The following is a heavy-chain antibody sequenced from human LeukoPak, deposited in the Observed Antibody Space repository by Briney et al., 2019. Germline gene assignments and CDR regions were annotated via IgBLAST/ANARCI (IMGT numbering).Heavy chain of an antibody. Sequence: SETLSLTCTVSGGSISSYYWGWIRQPPGKGLEWIGSIYYSGSTYYNPSLKSRVTISVDTSKNQFSLKLSSVTAADTAVYYCARAWGAAAGDFDYWGQGTLVTVSS. CDR2: IYYSGST. V-gene: IGHV4-39*01. J-gene: IGHJ4*02. D-gene: IGHD6-13*01. CDR3: ARAWGAAAGDFDY. CDR1: GGSISSYY.